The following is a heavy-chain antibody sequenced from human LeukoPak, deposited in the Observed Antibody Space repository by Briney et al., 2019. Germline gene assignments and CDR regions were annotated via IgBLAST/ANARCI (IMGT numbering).Heavy chain of an antibody. CDR3: ARFLAYDYVWGSYRYGSYFDY. J-gene: IGHJ4*02. Sequence: SETLSLTCTVSGGSISSSTHFWGWIRQPPGKGLEWIGEINHSGSTNYNPSLKSRVTISVDTSKNQFSLKLSSVTAADTAVYYCARFLAYDYVWGSYRYGSYFDYWGQGTLVTVSS. CDR2: INHSGST. D-gene: IGHD3-16*02. V-gene: IGHV4-39*07. CDR1: GGSISSSTHF.